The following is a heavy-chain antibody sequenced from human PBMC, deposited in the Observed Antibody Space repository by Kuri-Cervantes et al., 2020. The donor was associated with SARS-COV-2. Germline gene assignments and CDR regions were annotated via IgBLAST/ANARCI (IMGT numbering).Heavy chain of an antibody. V-gene: IGHV3-48*03. CDR3: AREGSRDSFDY. CDR2: ISSSGATI. CDR1: GFTFSSYE. Sequence: GESLKISCAASGFTFSSYEMQWVRQAPGKGLEWVSFISSSGATIYYADSVKGRFTISRDNAKNSLYLQMNSLRVEDTVLYYCAREGSRDSFDYWGQGTLVTVSS. J-gene: IGHJ4*02.